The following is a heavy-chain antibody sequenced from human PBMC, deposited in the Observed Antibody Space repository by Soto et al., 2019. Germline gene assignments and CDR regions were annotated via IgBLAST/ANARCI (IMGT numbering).Heavy chain of an antibody. CDR3: ARDPIVVVVAATPRDAFDP. D-gene: IGHD2-15*01. CDR1: GYTFASYG. V-gene: IGHV1-18*01. CDR2: ISAYNGNT. Sequence: ASVKVSCKASGYTFASYGISWVRQAPGQGLEWMGWISAYNGNTNYAQKLQGRVTMTTDTSTSTAYMELRSLRSDDTAVYYCARDPIVVVVAATPRDAFDPWGQETLVTVSS. J-gene: IGHJ5*02.